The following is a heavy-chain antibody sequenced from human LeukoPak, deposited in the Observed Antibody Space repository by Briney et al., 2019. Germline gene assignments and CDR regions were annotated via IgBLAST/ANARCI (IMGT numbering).Heavy chain of an antibody. J-gene: IGHJ3*02. D-gene: IGHD3-9*01. Sequence: LGGSLRLSCAASGFTFSSYSMNWVRQAPGKGLEWVSSIGSSSSYIYYADSVKGRFTISRDNAKNSPYLQMNSLRAEDTAVYYCARYFDRYDAFDIWGQGTMVTVSS. CDR3: ARYFDRYDAFDI. CDR1: GFTFSSYS. CDR2: IGSSSSYI. V-gene: IGHV3-21*01.